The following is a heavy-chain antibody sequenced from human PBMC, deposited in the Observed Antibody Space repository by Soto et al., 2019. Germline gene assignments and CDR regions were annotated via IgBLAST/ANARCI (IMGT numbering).Heavy chain of an antibody. CDR2: IYIGNGDT. V-gene: IGHV1-3*04. Sequence: GAPAEVCWEASRETLATCAMASVGQTPRQRLEWMGWIYIGNGDTNYSHKFQGRVTIARDTSATTAYLVLSSLRSEDTAVYYCARDRDSGSGSYYFDYWGQGTLVTVSS. CDR1: RETLATCA. D-gene: IGHD3-10*01. J-gene: IGHJ4*02. CDR3: ARDRDSGSGSYYFDY.